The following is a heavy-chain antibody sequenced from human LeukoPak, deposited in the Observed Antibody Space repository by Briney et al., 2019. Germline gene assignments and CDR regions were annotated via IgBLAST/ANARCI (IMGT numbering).Heavy chain of an antibody. V-gene: IGHV3-53*01. J-gene: IGHJ5*02. CDR1: GFTVSSNY. CDR2: IYSGGST. CDR3: ARGVGYYDSSGLS. D-gene: IGHD3-22*01. Sequence: GGSLRLSCAASGFTVSSNYMSWVRQAPGKGLEWVSVIYSGGSTYYADSVKGRFTISRDNAKNSLYLQMNSLRAEDTAVYYCARGVGYYDSSGLSWGQGTLVTVSS.